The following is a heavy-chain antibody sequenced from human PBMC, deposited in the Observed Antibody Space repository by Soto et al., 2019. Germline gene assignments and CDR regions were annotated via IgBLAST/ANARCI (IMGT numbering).Heavy chain of an antibody. J-gene: IGHJ6*02. D-gene: IGHD2-8*01. Sequence: SVKVSCKASGGTFSSYTISWVPQAPGQGLEWMGRIIPILGIANYAQKFQGRVTITADKSTSTAYMELSSLRSEDTAVYYCARDSLSNLMSVWGQGTTVTVSS. CDR3: ARDSLSNLMSV. CDR2: IIPILGIA. V-gene: IGHV1-69*04. CDR1: GGTFSSYT.